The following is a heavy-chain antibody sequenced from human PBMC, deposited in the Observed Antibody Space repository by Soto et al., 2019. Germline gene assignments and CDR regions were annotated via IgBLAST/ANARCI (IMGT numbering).Heavy chain of an antibody. Sequence: GGSLRLSCAASGFTFSSYAMSWVRQAPGKGLEWVSGISDSGGSTYYADSVKGRFTISRDNSKNTLYLQMNSLRAEDTAVYYCAKGTYYDGSAPYYFDFWGHGTLVTVSS. CDR1: GFTFSSYA. CDR2: ISDSGGST. V-gene: IGHV3-23*01. CDR3: AKGTYYDGSAPYYFDF. J-gene: IGHJ4*01. D-gene: IGHD3-10*01.